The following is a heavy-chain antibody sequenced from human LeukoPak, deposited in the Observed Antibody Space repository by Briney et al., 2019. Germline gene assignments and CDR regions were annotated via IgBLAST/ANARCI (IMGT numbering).Heavy chain of an antibody. D-gene: IGHD6-19*01. CDR2: IYYSGST. Sequence: SETLSLTCTVSGGSISSGGYYWSWIRQHPGKGLEWIGYIYYSGSTYYNPSLKSRVTISVDTSKNQFSLKLSSVTAADTAVYYCARDGGIAVAGPFMGYWGQGTLVTVSS. CDR1: GGSISSGGYY. V-gene: IGHV4-31*03. J-gene: IGHJ4*02. CDR3: ARDGGIAVAGPFMGY.